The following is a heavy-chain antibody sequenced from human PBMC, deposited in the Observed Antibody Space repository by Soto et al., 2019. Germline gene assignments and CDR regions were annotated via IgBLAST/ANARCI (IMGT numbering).Heavy chain of an antibody. Sequence: ASVKVSCKTSGYFFTSHYIHWVRLAPGRGLEWMGRINPNNGDTNSPQKFQGRVTMTSDTSISTAYMEMSGLRSDDTALYYCAREITYGGGSFSLGLWGQGTMVTVSS. D-gene: IGHD4-17*01. J-gene: IGHJ4*02. CDR2: INPNNGDT. V-gene: IGHV1-2*06. CDR3: AREITYGGGSFSLGL. CDR1: GYFFTSHY.